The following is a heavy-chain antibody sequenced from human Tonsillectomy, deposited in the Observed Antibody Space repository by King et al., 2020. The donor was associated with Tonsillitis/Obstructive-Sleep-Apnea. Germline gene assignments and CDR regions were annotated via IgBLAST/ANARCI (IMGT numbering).Heavy chain of an antibody. CDR1: GYTFTSDA. V-gene: IGHV1-3*01. CDR2: INAGNGNT. CDR3: ARRCSGGSCFDY. D-gene: IGHD2-15*01. J-gene: IGHJ4*02. Sequence: QLVQSGAEVKKPGASVKVSCKASGYTFTSDAMHWVRQAPGQRLERMGWINAGNGNTKYSQKCQGRVTITRDTSASTAYMELSSLRSEDTAVYYCARRCSGGSCFDYWGQGTLVTVSS.